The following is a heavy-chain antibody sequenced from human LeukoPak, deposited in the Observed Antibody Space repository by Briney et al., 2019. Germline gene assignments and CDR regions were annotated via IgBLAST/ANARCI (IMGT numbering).Heavy chain of an antibody. J-gene: IGHJ4*02. CDR3: ASTEAMVPPEDY. CDR1: GFTFSSYS. CDR2: ISYDGSNK. D-gene: IGHD5-18*01. V-gene: IGHV3-30*03. Sequence: GGSLRLSCAASGFTFSSYSMNWVRQAPGKGLEWVAVISYDGSNKYYADSVKGRFTISRDNSKNTLYLQMNSLRAEDTAVYYCASTEAMVPPEDYWGQGTLVTVSS.